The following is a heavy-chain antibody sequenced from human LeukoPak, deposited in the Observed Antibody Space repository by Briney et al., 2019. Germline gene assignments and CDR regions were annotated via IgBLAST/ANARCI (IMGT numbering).Heavy chain of an antibody. CDR1: GYSFTSYW. D-gene: IGHD2-2*01. Sequence: GESLKISCKGSGYSFTSYWIGWVRQMPGKGLEWMGIIYPGDSDTRYSPSFQGQVTISADKSISTAYLQWSSLKASDTAMYYCARLYPLGYCSSTSCYHDYWGQGTLVTVSS. CDR2: IYPGDSDT. V-gene: IGHV5-51*01. J-gene: IGHJ4*02. CDR3: ARLYPLGYCSSTSCYHDY.